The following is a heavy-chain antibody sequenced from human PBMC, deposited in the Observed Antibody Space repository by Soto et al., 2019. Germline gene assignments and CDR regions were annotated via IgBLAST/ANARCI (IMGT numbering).Heavy chain of an antibody. CDR3: AKVAATVEAKYWYFDL. J-gene: IGHJ2*01. CDR2: ISWNSGSI. D-gene: IGHD2-15*01. Sequence: EVQLVESGGGLVQPGRSLRLSCAASGFTFDDYAMHWVRQAPGKGLEWVSGISWNSGSIGYADSVKGRFTISRDNAKNSLYLQMNSLRAEDTALYYCAKVAATVEAKYWYFDLWGRGTLVTVSS. CDR1: GFTFDDYA. V-gene: IGHV3-9*01.